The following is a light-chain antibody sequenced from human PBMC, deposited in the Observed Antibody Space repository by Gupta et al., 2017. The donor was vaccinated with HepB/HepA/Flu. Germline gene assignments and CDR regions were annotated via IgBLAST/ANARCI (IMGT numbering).Light chain of an antibody. CDR1: QSLINSDGNTY. CDR3: MQFTHWPYT. Sequence: DVEVTQSTLSLRVTTGQPASISCSSSQSLINSDGNTYLNWFQQRPGQSPRRLIYKVSNLDSGVPDRFSGSGSGTDFTLNISSVQAEDVGVYYCMQFTHWPYTLAQGTKLEIK. CDR2: KVS. V-gene: IGKV2-30*01. J-gene: IGKJ2*01.